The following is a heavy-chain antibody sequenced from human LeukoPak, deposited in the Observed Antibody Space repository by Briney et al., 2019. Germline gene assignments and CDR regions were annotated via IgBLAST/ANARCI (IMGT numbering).Heavy chain of an antibody. D-gene: IGHD3-22*01. J-gene: IGHJ4*02. V-gene: IGHV3-7*03. CDR3: AKDISYDTDFDY. CDR2: IKQDGSEK. CDR1: GFTFSSYW. Sequence: GGSLRLSCAASGFTFSSYWMSWVRQAPGKGLEWVANIKQDGSEKYYVDSVKGRFTISRDNSKNTLYLQMNSLRAEDTAVYYCAKDISYDTDFDYWGQGTLVTVSS.